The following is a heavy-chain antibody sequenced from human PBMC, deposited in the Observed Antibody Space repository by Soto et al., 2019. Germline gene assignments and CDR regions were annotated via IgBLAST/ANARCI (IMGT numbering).Heavy chain of an antibody. D-gene: IGHD4-17*01. Sequence: GESLKISCKGSGYSFTSYWIGWVRQMPGKGLEWMGIIYPGDSDTRYSPSFQGQVTISADKSISTAYLQWSSLKASDTAMYYCARFGPTTVPSDNWFDPWGQGTLVTVSS. CDR1: GYSFTSYW. V-gene: IGHV5-51*01. J-gene: IGHJ5*02. CDR3: ARFGPTTVPSDNWFDP. CDR2: IYPGDSDT.